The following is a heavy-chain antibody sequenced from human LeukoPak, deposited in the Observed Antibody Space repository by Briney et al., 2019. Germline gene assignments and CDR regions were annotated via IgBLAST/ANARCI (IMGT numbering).Heavy chain of an antibody. V-gene: IGHV1-8*03. CDR2: MNPKSGNT. D-gene: IGHD1-26*01. Sequence: ASVTVSCKASGYTFTNYYMHWVRQAPGQGLEWMGWMNPKSGNTGYAQKFQGRVTITRNTSISTAYMELSSLRSEDTAVYYCARVGREDSGYSWFDPWGQGTLVTVSS. CDR3: ARVGREDSGYSWFDP. CDR1: GYTFTNYY. J-gene: IGHJ5*02.